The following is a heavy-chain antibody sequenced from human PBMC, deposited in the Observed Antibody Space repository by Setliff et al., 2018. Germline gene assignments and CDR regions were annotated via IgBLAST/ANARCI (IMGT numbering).Heavy chain of an antibody. CDR2: IVVGSGNT. CDR3: ARPDVGGSWTSDAFDI. V-gene: IGHV1-58*01. J-gene: IGHJ3*02. CDR1: GFTFTSSA. Sequence: AASVKVSCKASGFTFTSSAVQWVRQARGQRLEWIGWIVVGSGNTNYAQKFQERVTITRDMSTSTAYMELSSLRSEDTAVYYCARPDVGGSWTSDAFDIWGQGTMVTVSS.